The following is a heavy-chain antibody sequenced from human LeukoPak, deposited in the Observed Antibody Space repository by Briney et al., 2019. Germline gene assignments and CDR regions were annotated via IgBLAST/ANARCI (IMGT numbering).Heavy chain of an antibody. Sequence: PSETLSLTCTVSGGSISSYYWSWIRQPPGKGLEWIGYIYYSGSTNYNPSLKSRVTISVDTSKNQFSLKLSSVTAADTAVYYCASFDYGDYVVDYWGQGTLVTVSS. CDR1: GGSISSYY. V-gene: IGHV4-59*01. CDR3: ASFDYGDYVVDY. J-gene: IGHJ4*02. CDR2: IYYSGST. D-gene: IGHD4-17*01.